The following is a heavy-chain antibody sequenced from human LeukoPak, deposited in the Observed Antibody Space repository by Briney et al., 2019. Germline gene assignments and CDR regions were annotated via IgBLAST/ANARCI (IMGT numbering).Heavy chain of an antibody. CDR1: GGSFSGYY. V-gene: IGHV4-34*01. D-gene: IGHD2-2*02. Sequence: SETLSLTCAVYGGSFSGYYWSWIRQPPGKGLEWIGEINHSGSTNYNPSLKSRVTISVDTSKNQFSLKLSSVTAADTAVYYCARQGYCSSTSCYTAHSSSRHRRFDYWGQGTLVTVSS. CDR2: INHSGST. J-gene: IGHJ4*02. CDR3: ARQGYCSSTSCYTAHSSSRHRRFDY.